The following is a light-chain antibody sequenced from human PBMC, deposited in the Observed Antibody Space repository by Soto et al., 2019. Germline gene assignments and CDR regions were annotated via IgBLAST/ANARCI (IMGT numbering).Light chain of an antibody. CDR3: QSYDSSLSAHYV. J-gene: IGLJ1*01. Sequence: QSVLTQPPSLSGAPGQRGTISCTRSSSNIGATYDVQWYQQLPGTAPKLLIYGNSNRPSGVPDRFSGSKSGTSASLAITGLQADDEADYYCQSYDSSLSAHYVFGTGTKVTVL. CDR1: SSNIGATYD. V-gene: IGLV1-40*01. CDR2: GNS.